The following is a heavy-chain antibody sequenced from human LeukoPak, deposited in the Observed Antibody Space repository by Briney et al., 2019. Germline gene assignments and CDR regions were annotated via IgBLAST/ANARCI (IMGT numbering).Heavy chain of an antibody. CDR3: AARPARYYGSGSHAIDY. V-gene: IGHV4-59*01. CDR1: GGSISSYY. CDR2: IYYSGST. D-gene: IGHD3-10*01. J-gene: IGHJ4*02. Sequence: SETLSLTCTVSGGSISSYYWSWIRQPPGKGLEWIGYIYYSGSTNYNPSLKSRVTISVDTSKNQFSLKLSSVTAADTAVYYCAARPARYYGSGSHAIDYWGQGTLVTVSS.